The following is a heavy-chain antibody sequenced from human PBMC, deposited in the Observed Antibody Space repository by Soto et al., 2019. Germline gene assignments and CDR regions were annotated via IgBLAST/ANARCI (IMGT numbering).Heavy chain of an antibody. D-gene: IGHD3-22*01. CDR1: GFTFSSYG. Sequence: QVQLVESGGGVVQPGRSLRLSCAASGFTFSSYGMHWVRQAPGKGLEWVAVIWYDGSNKYYADSVKGRFTISRDNSKNTLYLQRNSLRAEDTAVYYCARDPLPYYYDSSGYYYYFDYWGQGTLVTVSS. V-gene: IGHV3-33*01. CDR2: IWYDGSNK. J-gene: IGHJ4*02. CDR3: ARDPLPYYYDSSGYYYYFDY.